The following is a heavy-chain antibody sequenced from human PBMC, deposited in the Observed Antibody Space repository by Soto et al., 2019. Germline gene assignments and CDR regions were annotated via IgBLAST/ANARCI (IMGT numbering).Heavy chain of an antibody. CDR2: ISAFNGNT. CDR1: DYTFTNCA. D-gene: IGHD4-17*01. Sequence: QVQLVQSGAELKKPGASVKVSCKTSDYTFTNCASSWVRQAPGQGLEWMGWISAFNGNTNYAQRLQGRVTMTTDTSTRTAYMELRRLRSDDTAVYYCARAGDFLYYFDYWGRGTLVTVSS. V-gene: IGHV1-18*01. J-gene: IGHJ4*02. CDR3: ARAGDFLYYFDY.